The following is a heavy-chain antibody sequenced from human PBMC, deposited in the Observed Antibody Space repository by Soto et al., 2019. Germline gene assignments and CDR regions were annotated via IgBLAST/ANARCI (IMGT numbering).Heavy chain of an antibody. CDR3: ARGDYASWSGYSPYSYYALDV. J-gene: IGHJ6*02. CDR2: IFYSGSS. D-gene: IGHD3-3*01. V-gene: IGHV4-61*08. Sequence: SETLSLTCTVSGGSISSRDDCWGWIRQPPGKGLEWIGYIFYSGSSNYKPSLKSRVTMSVDTSKNQFSLKLSSVTAADTAVYYCARGDYASWSGYSPYSYYALDVWGQGTTVTVSS. CDR1: GGSISSRDDC.